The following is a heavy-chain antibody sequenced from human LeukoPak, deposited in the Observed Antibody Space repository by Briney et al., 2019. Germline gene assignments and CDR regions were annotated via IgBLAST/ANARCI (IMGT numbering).Heavy chain of an antibody. CDR2: ISGSGGST. V-gene: IGHV3-23*01. CDR3: AKESPYYDILTGLDY. CDR1: GFTFSSYA. D-gene: IGHD3-9*01. Sequence: GGSLGLSCAASGFTFSSYAMSWVRQAPGKGLEWVSAISGSGGSTYYADSVEGRFTISRDNSKNTLYLQMNSLRAEDTAVYYCAKESPYYDILTGLDYWGQGTLVTVSS. J-gene: IGHJ4*02.